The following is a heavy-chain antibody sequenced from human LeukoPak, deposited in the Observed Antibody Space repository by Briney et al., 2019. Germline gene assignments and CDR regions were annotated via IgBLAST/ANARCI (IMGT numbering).Heavy chain of an antibody. J-gene: IGHJ2*01. D-gene: IGHD1-26*01. CDR3: AKDRTVGASYWCFDL. CDR2: ISSSGSGGNT. V-gene: IGHV3-23*01. Sequence: GGSLRLSCAASGVTLSSYAMSWARQAPGKGLEWVSGISSSGSGGNTYYADSVKGRFTISRDSSKNTLFLHMNTLRAEDTAIYYCAKDRTVGASYWCFDLWGRGTLVTVSS. CDR1: GVTLSSYA.